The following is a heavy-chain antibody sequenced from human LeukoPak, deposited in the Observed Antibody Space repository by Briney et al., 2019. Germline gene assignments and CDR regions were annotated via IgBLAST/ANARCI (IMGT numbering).Heavy chain of an antibody. CDR1: GYTFTSYG. Sequence: ASVKVSCKASGYTFTSYGISWVRQATGQGLEWMGWMNPNSGNSAYTQNFQGRVTMTRDTSITTAYMELSSLRSEDTAVYYCATATPGGSGKLDDWGQGVLVTVSS. J-gene: IGHJ4*02. V-gene: IGHV1-8*02. D-gene: IGHD3-10*01. CDR2: MNPNSGNS. CDR3: ATATPGGSGKLDD.